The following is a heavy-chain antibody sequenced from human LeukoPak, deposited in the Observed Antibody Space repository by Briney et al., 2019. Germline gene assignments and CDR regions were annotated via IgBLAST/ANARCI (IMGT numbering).Heavy chain of an antibody. D-gene: IGHD6-19*01. Sequence: ASVRVSCKASGGTFSSYAISWVRQAPGQGLEWMGRIIPIFGTANYAQKLQGRVTMTTDTSTSTAYMELRSLRSDDTAVYYCARDLVEGGWYWTYWGQGTLVTVSS. J-gene: IGHJ4*02. V-gene: IGHV1-69*05. CDR1: GGTFSSYA. CDR3: ARDLVEGGWYWTY. CDR2: IIPIFGTA.